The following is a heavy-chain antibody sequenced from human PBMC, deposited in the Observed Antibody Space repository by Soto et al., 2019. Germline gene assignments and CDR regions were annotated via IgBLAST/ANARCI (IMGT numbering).Heavy chain of an antibody. D-gene: IGHD3-22*01. V-gene: IGHV4-34*01. Sequence: QVQLQQWGAGLLKPSETLSLTCAVYGGAFSDYYWTWIRQTPGKGLEWFGEINRSGSTKYNPSLESLVSMSVDPIKKQVALKMTSVTAANTAVYYCARGSWDNSAYYFFDFWGQGSLVTVS. CDR2: INRSGST. CDR3: ARGSWDNSAYYFFDF. J-gene: IGHJ4*02. CDR1: GGAFSDYY.